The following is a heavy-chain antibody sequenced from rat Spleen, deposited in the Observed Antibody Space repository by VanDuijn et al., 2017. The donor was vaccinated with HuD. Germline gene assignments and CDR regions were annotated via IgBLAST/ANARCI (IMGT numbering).Heavy chain of an antibody. CDR3: ARHAYYDGFYHWFFDF. Sequence: EVQLMESNGGLVQPGRSLKLSCAASGFTFSDYNMAWVRQAPKKGLEWVATINYDGSTVHYRDSVRGRFTISRDNAKNTQYLQMDSLRSEDTATYYCARHAYYDGFYHWFFDFWGPGTMVTVSS. V-gene: IGHV5-7*01. D-gene: IGHD1-12*03. J-gene: IGHJ1*01. CDR1: GFTFSDYN. CDR2: INYDGSTV.